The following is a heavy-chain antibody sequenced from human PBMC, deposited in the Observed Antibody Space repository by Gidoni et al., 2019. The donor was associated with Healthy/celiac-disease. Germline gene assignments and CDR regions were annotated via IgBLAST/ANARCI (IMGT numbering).Heavy chain of an antibody. J-gene: IGHJ6*02. D-gene: IGHD3-10*01. CDR3: AREGAYYGSGSYAERAYYYYGMDV. CDR2: ISSSSSYI. V-gene: IGHV3-21*01. Sequence: EVQLVESGGGLVKPSGSLRLSCAASGFTFSSYSMNWVRQAPGKGLGWVSSISSSSSYIYYADSVKGRFTISRDNAKNSLYLQMNSLRAEDTAVYYCAREGAYYGSGSYAERAYYYYGMDVWGQGTTVTVSS. CDR1: GFTFSSYS.